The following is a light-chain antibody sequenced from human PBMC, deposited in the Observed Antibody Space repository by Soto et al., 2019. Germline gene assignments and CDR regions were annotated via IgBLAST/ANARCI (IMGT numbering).Light chain of an antibody. CDR2: DAS. V-gene: IGKV1-33*01. CDR3: QQYDNLPFL. CDR1: LDISNY. J-gene: IGKJ3*01. Sequence: DIQMTQSPSSLFASVGDRVTITCQATLDISNYINWFQQKPEKGPKLLIYDASNFETGVPSRFSRSGSGKDCTFTNSSFQPEEIATYYCQQYDNLPFLFRPETKVHIK.